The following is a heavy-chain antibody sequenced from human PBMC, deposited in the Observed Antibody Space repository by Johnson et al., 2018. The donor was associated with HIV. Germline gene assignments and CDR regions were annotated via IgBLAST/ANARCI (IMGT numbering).Heavy chain of an antibody. CDR1: GFTFSSYW. CDR3: ARDVTTTVTTDAFDI. CDR2: IKQDGSEK. Sequence: EQLVESGGGLVQPGGSLRLSCAASGFTFSSYWMSWVRQAPGKGLEWVANIKQDGSEKYYVDSVKGRFTISRDNAKNSLYLQMNSLRAEDTAVYYCARDVTTTVTTDAFDIWGQGTMVTVSS. J-gene: IGHJ3*02. V-gene: IGHV3-7*05. D-gene: IGHD4-17*01.